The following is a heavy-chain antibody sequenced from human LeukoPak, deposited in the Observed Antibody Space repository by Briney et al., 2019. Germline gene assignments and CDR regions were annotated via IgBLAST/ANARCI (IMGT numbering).Heavy chain of an antibody. J-gene: IGHJ4*02. CDR3: AKDRGYCSSTSCSGLGGYFDY. Sequence: PGGSLRLSCAASGFTFAGYAMSWVRQAPGKGLEWVSTISGSGGSIYDADSVKGRFTISRDNSKNTLYLQLNSLRAEDTALYYCAKDRGYCSSTSCSGLGGYFDYWGQGTLVTVSS. V-gene: IGHV3-23*01. CDR2: ISGSGGSI. D-gene: IGHD2-2*01. CDR1: GFTFAGYA.